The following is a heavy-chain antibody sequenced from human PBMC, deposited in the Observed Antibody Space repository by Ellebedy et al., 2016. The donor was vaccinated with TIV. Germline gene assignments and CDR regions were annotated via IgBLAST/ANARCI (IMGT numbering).Heavy chain of an antibody. CDR1: GFTFSDYY. CDR3: ASVEGFGELP. CDR2: ISSSGTTI. D-gene: IGHD3-10*01. J-gene: IGHJ5*02. Sequence: GESLKISCAASGFTFSDYYMSWIRQAPGKGLEWVSYISSSGTTIYYADSVKGRFTISRDNAKNSLYLQMNSLRAEDTAIYYCASVEGFGELPWGQGTLVTVSS. V-gene: IGHV3-11*04.